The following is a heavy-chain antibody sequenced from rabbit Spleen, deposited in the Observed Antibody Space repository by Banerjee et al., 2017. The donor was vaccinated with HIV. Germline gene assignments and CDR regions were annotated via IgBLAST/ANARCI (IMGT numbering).Heavy chain of an antibody. CDR2: IYTSSGNT. Sequence: QQQLVESGGGLVQPEGSLTLTCTASGFSFSSSYYMCWVRQAPGKGLEWIACIYTSSGNTWYASWAKGRFTISKTSSTTVTLQMTRLTAADTATYFCERDVTNYWYADLWGPGTLVTVS. V-gene: IGHV1S45*01. J-gene: IGHJ6*01. CDR3: ERDVTNYWYADL. CDR1: GFSFSSSYY. D-gene: IGHD6-1*01.